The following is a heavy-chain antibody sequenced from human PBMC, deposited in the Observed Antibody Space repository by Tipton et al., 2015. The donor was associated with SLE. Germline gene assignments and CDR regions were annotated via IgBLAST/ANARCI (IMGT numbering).Heavy chain of an antibody. Sequence: SLRLSCAASGFTLSNYWMHWVRQAPGKGLVWVSRINSDGSGTSYADSVRGRFTISRDNARNTLYLELNSLKAEDTAVYFCASLFSSSPGSVDYWGQGTLVTVSS. J-gene: IGHJ4*02. CDR2: INSDGSGT. CDR3: ASLFSSSPGSVDY. CDR1: GFTLSNYW. V-gene: IGHV3-74*01. D-gene: IGHD3-10*01.